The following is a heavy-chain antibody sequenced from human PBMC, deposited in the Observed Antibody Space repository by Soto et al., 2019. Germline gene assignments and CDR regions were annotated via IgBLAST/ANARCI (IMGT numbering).Heavy chain of an antibody. V-gene: IGHV3-21*01. CDR3: ARGTPRYCSSTSCEGWFDP. CDR1: ASTFRGHA. CDR2: ISDSGST. J-gene: IGHJ5*02. Sequence: GGAVRHPCEVAASTFRGHAMSWVRQAPGRGLEWVSTISDSGSTYYTDSVKGRFTISRDNANNSLYLQINSLRAEDTAVYYCARGTPRYCSSTSCEGWFDPWGEGTLVTVSS. D-gene: IGHD2-2*01.